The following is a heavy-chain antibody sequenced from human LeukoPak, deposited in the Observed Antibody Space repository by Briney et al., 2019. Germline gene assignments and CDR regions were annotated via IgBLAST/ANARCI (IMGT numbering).Heavy chain of an antibody. J-gene: IGHJ4*02. CDR1: GGSISSHY. D-gene: IGHD3-10*01. CDR3: ARDYNVPRGYYFDY. CDR2: IYYSGST. V-gene: IGHV4-59*11. Sequence: SETLSLTCTVSGGSISSHYWSWIRQPPGKGLEWIGYIYYSGSTNYNPSLKSRVTISVDTSKNQFSLKLSSVTAADTAVYYCARDYNVPRGYYFDYWGQGTLVTVSS.